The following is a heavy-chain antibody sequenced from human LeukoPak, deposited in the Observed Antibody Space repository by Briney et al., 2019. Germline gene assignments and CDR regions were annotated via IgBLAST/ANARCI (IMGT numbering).Heavy chain of an antibody. CDR1: GFTFSSNW. CDR2: IKQDGSEK. CDR3: AREEYQLLYWFDP. J-gene: IGHJ5*02. V-gene: IGHV3-7*01. Sequence: PGGSLRLSCAASGFTFSSNWMSWVRQAPGKGLEWVANIKQDGSEKYYVDSVKGRFTISRDNAKNSLYLQMNSLRAEDTAVYYCAREEYQLLYWFDPWGQGTLVTVSS. D-gene: IGHD2-2*01.